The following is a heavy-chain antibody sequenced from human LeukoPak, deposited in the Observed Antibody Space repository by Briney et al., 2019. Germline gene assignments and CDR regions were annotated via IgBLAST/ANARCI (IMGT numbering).Heavy chain of an antibody. CDR2: INHSGST. D-gene: IGHD2-15*01. Sequence: SETLSLTCAVYGGSFSGYYWSWIRQPPGKGLEWIGEINHSGSTNYNPSLKSRVTTSVDTSKNQFSLKLSSVTAADTAVYYCARGQDGPNPGAFDIWGQGTMVTVSS. J-gene: IGHJ3*02. CDR3: ARGQDGPNPGAFDI. CDR1: GGSFSGYY. V-gene: IGHV4-34*01.